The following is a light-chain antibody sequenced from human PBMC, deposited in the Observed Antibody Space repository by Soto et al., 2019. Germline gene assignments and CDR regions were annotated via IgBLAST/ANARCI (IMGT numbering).Light chain of an antibody. CDR3: QQYDNWPPIT. J-gene: IGKJ5*01. Sequence: EVMMTQSPATLSVSPGDTATLSCRASQSVSNNLAWYQQKPGQAPRLLIYYASIMATDVPARFSGSGSGTEFTLTISSLQSEDFAPYYCQQYDNWPPITFGQGTRLEIK. CDR2: YAS. V-gene: IGKV3-15*01. CDR1: QSVSNN.